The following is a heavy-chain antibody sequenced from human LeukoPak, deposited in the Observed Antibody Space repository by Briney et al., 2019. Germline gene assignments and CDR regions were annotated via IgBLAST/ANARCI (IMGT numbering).Heavy chain of an antibody. Sequence: PGKSLTLSCVASHFTFSHYGMHWVRQAPGKGLEWVSVIWNDAGNQYYADSVKGRFTISRDNSQNTVYLQMNSLRAEDTAVYYCAKDAQRGFDYSNSLENWGQGTLVIVSP. D-gene: IGHD4-11*01. CDR3: AKDAQRGFDYSNSLEN. CDR1: HFTFSHYG. V-gene: IGHV3-33*06. CDR2: IWNDAGNQ. J-gene: IGHJ4*02.